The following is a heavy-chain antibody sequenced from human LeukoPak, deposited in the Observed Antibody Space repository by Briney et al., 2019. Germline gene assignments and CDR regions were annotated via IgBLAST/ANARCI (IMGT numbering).Heavy chain of an antibody. Sequence: ASVKVSCKASGYTFTSYGISWVRQAPGQGLEWMGWISAYNGNTNYAQKLQGRVTMTTDTSTSTAYMELRSLRSDNTAVYYCARALSGYYYFDYWGQGTLVTVSS. CDR1: GYTFTSYG. D-gene: IGHD3-22*01. J-gene: IGHJ4*02. V-gene: IGHV1-18*01. CDR2: ISAYNGNT. CDR3: ARALSGYYYFDY.